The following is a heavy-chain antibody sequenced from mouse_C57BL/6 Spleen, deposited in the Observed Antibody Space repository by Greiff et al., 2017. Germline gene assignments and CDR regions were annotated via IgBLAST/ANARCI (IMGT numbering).Heavy chain of an antibody. CDR2: IYPSNGGT. CDR3: ARENYGGFWFAY. D-gene: IGHD1-1*01. V-gene: IGHV1-53*01. J-gene: IGHJ3*01. CDR1: GYTFTSYW. Sequence: QVQLQQPGTELVKPGASVKLSCKASGYTFTSYWMHWVKQRPGQGLEWIGNIYPSNGGTNYNEKFKSKATLTVDKSSSTAYMQLSSLTSEDSAVYYCARENYGGFWFAYWGQGTLVTVSA.